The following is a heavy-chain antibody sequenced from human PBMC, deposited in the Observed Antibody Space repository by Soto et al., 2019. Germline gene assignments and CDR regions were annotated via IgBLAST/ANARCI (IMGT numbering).Heavy chain of an antibody. D-gene: IGHD6-19*01. J-gene: IGHJ5*02. V-gene: IGHV1-18*04. CDR3: ARGDSTGSPRGWFDP. CDR2: ISTYNGDT. Sequence: QVQLVQSVTEVKKPGASVQVSCKASGYSFTSYGINWVRQAPGQGLEWMGWISTYNGDTNYSQKFQGRVTMTTDTSTTTAYIELRRLTSDDTAVYFCARGDSTGSPRGWFDPWGQGTVVTFSS. CDR1: GYSFTSYG.